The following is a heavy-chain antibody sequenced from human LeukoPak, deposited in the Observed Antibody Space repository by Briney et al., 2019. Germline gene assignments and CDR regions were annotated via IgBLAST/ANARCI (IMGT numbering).Heavy chain of an antibody. CDR2: IYYSGST. CDR3: ARGRIAMVQGGGLFDP. D-gene: IGHD3-10*01. V-gene: IGHV4-39*07. J-gene: IGHJ5*02. Sequence: SETLSLTCTVSGGSISSSSYYWGCIRQPPGKGLEWIGSIYYSGSTYYNPSLKSRVTISVDTSKSQFSLKLSSVTAADTAVYYCARGRIAMVQGGGLFDPWGQGTLVTVSS. CDR1: GGSISSSSYY.